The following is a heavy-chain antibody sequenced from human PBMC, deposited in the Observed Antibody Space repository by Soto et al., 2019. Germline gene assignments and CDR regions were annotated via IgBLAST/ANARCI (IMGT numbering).Heavy chain of an antibody. V-gene: IGHV1-18*01. D-gene: IGHD3-16*01. J-gene: IGHJ6*02. Sequence: QVQLVQSGAEVREPGASVKVYCKASGYTFTNYGISWVRQAPGQGLEWIGWISAYNGKIDYAQKVQGRITMTTDTSTSTAFMELRSLRSDDTAVYYCARETIPQMYYYGTDVWGQGTTVIVSS. CDR1: GYTFTNYG. CDR3: ARETIPQMYYYGTDV. CDR2: ISAYNGKI.